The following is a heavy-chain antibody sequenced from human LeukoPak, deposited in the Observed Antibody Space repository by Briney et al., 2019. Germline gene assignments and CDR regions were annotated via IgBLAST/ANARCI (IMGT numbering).Heavy chain of an antibody. Sequence: ASVKVSCKASGGTFSSYAISWVRQAPGRGLEWMGRIIPILGIANYAQKFQGRVAITADKSTSTAYMELSSLRSEDTAVYYCARRPSGYESDAFDIWGQGTMVTVSS. D-gene: IGHD5-12*01. V-gene: IGHV1-69*04. CDR3: ARRPSGYESDAFDI. J-gene: IGHJ3*02. CDR1: GGTFSSYA. CDR2: IIPILGIA.